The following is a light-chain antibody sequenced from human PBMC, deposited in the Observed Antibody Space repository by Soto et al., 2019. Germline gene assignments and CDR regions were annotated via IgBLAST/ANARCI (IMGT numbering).Light chain of an antibody. J-gene: IGLJ1*01. V-gene: IGLV2-14*03. CDR2: DVT. CDR1: SSDIGGYNY. CDR3: ISYTSTSTPYV. Sequence: QSALTQPASVSGSPGQSIAISCTGTSSDIGGYNYVSWYQQHPGKAPKLLIYDVTHRPSGVSNRFSGSKSGDTASLTISGLQAEDEADYYCISYTSTSTPYVFGTGTKLTVL.